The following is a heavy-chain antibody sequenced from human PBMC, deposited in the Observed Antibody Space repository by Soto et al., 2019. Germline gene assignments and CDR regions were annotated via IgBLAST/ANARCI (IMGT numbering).Heavy chain of an antibody. Sequence: PGGSLRLSCAASRFTFSSYAMSWVRQAPGKGLEWVSAISGSGGSTYYADSVKGRFTISRDNSKNTLYLQMNSLRAEDTAVYYCAKYRYGDYRVGFDYWGQGTLVTVSS. CDR1: RFTFSSYA. D-gene: IGHD4-17*01. CDR2: ISGSGGST. V-gene: IGHV3-23*01. J-gene: IGHJ4*02. CDR3: AKYRYGDYRVGFDY.